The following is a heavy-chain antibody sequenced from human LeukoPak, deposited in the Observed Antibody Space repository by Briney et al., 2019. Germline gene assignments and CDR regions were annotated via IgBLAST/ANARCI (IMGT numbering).Heavy chain of an antibody. CDR3: AILNHPDGRVY. Sequence: KHGESLKISCQGFVYTFTTSWIGWVRQLPGKGLEWMAIIYAGNSDTKYSPSFQRQVSISTDRSISTAYLQWSSLQASDTAIYYCAILNHPDGRVYWGQGTPVTVSS. CDR1: VYTFTTSW. CDR2: IYAGNSDT. J-gene: IGHJ4*02. D-gene: IGHD5-24*01. V-gene: IGHV5-51*01.